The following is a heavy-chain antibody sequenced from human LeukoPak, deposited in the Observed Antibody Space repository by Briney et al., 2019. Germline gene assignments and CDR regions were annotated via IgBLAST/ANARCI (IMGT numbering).Heavy chain of an antibody. J-gene: IGHJ4*02. D-gene: IGHD6-6*01. CDR1: GFTFSSYW. Sequence: QPGGSLRLXCAASGFTFSSYWMSWVRQAPGKGLEWVANIKQDGSEKYYVDSVKGRFTISRDNAKNSLYLQMNSLRAEDTAVYYCARVPYSSSPNFDYWGQGTLVTVSS. V-gene: IGHV3-7*01. CDR3: ARVPYSSSPNFDY. CDR2: IKQDGSEK.